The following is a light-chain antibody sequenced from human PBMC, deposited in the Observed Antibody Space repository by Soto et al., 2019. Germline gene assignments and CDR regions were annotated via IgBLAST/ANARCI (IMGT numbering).Light chain of an antibody. V-gene: IGKV3-20*01. CDR2: GAS. CDR3: QHYESSPPSYT. CDR1: QSLTTTY. Sequence: EIVLTQSPGTLSLSPGERATLSCRASQSLTTTYLAWYQQRPGQAPRLLIYGASSRATGIPDRFSGSGSGTDFTLTISTLEPEDFALYYCQHYESSPPSYTFGQGTKLEIK. J-gene: IGKJ2*01.